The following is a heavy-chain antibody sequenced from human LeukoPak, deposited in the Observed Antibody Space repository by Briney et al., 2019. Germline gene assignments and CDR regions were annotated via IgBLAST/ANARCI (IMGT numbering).Heavy chain of an antibody. CDR1: GFTFSSYE. D-gene: IGHD4-17*01. V-gene: IGHV3-48*03. J-gene: IGHJ5*02. CDR2: ISSSGSTI. Sequence: GGSLRLSCAASGFTFSSYEMNWVRQAPGKGLEWVSYISSSGSTIYYADSVKGRFTISRDTAKNSLYLQMNSLRAEDTAVYYCARGDYSGNWFDPWGQGTIVTVSS. CDR3: ARGDYSGNWFDP.